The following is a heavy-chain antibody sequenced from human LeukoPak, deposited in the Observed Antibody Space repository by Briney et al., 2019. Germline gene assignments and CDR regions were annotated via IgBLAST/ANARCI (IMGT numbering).Heavy chain of an antibody. CDR2: INWNGGST. Sequence: GGSLRLSCAASGFAFSSYGINWVRQAPGKGLEWVSGINWNGGSTGYADSVKGRFTISRDNAKNSLYLQMNSLRAEDTAVYYCAELGITMIGGVWGKGTTVTISS. CDR3: AELGITMIGGV. V-gene: IGHV3-20*04. J-gene: IGHJ6*04. CDR1: GFAFSSYG. D-gene: IGHD3-10*02.